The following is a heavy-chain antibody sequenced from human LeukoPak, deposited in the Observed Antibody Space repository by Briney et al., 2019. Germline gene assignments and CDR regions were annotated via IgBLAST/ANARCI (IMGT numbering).Heavy chain of an antibody. Sequence: GASVKVSCKASGYTFSDYYINWVRQAPGQGLEWMGWIDPNSGGTNYAQKFKGRVTMTRDTSISTAYMGLSSLRSDDTAVYYCARAPGPLDIWGQGTMVTVSS. CDR3: ARAPGPLDI. J-gene: IGHJ3*02. CDR1: GYTFSDYY. V-gene: IGHV1-2*02. CDR2: IDPNSGGT.